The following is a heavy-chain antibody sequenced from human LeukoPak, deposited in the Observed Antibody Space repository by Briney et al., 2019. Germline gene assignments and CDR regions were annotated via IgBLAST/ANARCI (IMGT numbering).Heavy chain of an antibody. CDR3: ASLHYDSSSLDY. CDR2: IYHSGST. CDR1: GYSISSGYY. J-gene: IGHJ4*02. V-gene: IGHV4-38-2*02. D-gene: IGHD3-22*01. Sequence: PSETLSLTCTVSGYSISSGYYWGWIRQPPGKGLEWIGSIYHSGSTYYNPSLKSRVTISVDTSKNQCSLKLSSVTAADTAVYYCASLHYDSSSLDYWGQGTLVTVSS.